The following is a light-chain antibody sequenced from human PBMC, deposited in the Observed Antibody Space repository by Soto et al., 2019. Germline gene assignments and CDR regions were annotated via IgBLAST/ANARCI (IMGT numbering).Light chain of an antibody. J-gene: IGLJ2*01. CDR1: SSDIGSYNY. CDR3: SSYRSNTFVV. CDR2: EVS. V-gene: IGLV2-14*01. Sequence: QSVLTQPASVSGSPGQSITISCTGSSSDIGSYNYVSWYQQYPDKAPKLMIYEVSNRPSGVSNRFSGSKSGNTASLTISGLQTEDEADYYCSSYRSNTFVVFGGGTKLTVL.